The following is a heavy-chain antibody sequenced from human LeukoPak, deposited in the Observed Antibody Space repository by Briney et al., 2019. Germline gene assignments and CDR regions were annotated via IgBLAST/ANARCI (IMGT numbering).Heavy chain of an antibody. V-gene: IGHV3-30-3*01. CDR1: GFTFSSYA. Sequence: GGSLRLSCAASGFTFSSYAMHWVRQAPGKGLEWVAVISYDGSNKYYADSVKGRFTISRDNSKNTLYLQMNSLRAEDKAVYYCAGGGSGSYSNFDYWGQGTLVTVSS. CDR2: ISYDGSNK. CDR3: AGGGSGSYSNFDY. D-gene: IGHD3-10*01. J-gene: IGHJ4*02.